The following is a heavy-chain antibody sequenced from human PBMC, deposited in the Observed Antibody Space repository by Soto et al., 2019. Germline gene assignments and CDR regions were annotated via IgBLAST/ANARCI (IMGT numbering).Heavy chain of an antibody. CDR3: AKEYSSGWYQEYYFDY. CDR2: ISGSGGST. Sequence: GGSLRLSCAASGFTFSSYAMSWVRQAPGKGLEWVSAISGSGGSTYYADSVKGRFTISRDNSKNTLYLQMNSLRAEDTAVYYCAKEYSSGWYQEYYFDYWGQGTLVTVSS. D-gene: IGHD6-19*01. V-gene: IGHV3-23*01. J-gene: IGHJ4*02. CDR1: GFTFSSYA.